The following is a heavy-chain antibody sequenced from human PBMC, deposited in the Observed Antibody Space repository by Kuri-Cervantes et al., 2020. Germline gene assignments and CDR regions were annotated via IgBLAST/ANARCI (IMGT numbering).Heavy chain of an antibody. V-gene: IGHV4-30-2*01. CDR2: IYHSGTT. Sequence: LRLSCAVSGGSISSGAYSWSWIRQPPGKGLEWIGYIYHSGTTYYNPSLKSRVTISIDRSQNQFSLKLSSVTAADTAVYYCAREGYYSDSRTYHPHTIDYWGQGTLVTVSS. CDR1: GGSISSGAYS. CDR3: AREGYYSDSRTYHPHTIDY. D-gene: IGHD3-22*01. J-gene: IGHJ4*02.